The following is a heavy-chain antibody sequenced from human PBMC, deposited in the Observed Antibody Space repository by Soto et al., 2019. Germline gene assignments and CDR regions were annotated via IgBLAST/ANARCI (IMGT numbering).Heavy chain of an antibody. J-gene: IGHJ4*02. D-gene: IGHD6-13*01. V-gene: IGHV1-18*01. CDR1: GYTFSNNG. CDR2: IGGYNGNT. CDR3: ATAIAATGPADS. Sequence: VQSGGEVKKPGASVKVSCKASGYTFSNNGFTWVRQAPGQGLEWMGWIGGYNGNTNYAPKFQGRVTMTADTSTSTAHMELRGLRSDDTAVYYCATAIAATGPADSWGQGTLVTGSS.